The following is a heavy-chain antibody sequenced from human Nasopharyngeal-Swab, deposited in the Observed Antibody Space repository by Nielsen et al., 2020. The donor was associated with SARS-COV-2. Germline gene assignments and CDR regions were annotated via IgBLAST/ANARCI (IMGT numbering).Heavy chain of an antibody. V-gene: IGHV2-5*02. CDR2: IYWDDDK. Sequence: WIRQPPGRALEWLAIIYWDDDKRYSPSLKSRLTITKDASENQVVLTMTNMDPVDTATYYCARAYYYDSSGCHFDYWGQGTLVTVSS. CDR3: ARAYYYDSSGCHFDY. D-gene: IGHD3-22*01. J-gene: IGHJ4*02.